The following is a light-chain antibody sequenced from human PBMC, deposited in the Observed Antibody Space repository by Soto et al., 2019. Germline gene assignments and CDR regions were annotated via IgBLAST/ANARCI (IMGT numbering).Light chain of an antibody. J-gene: IGKJ4*01. Sequence: DIQMTQSPSSLSASVGDRVTITCQASQDISNYLNWYQQKPGEAPKLLIYDASNLETGVPSRFSGRGSGTDFSFTISSLQPEDIATYYCQQYDIFPLTFGGGTKVALK. CDR2: DAS. CDR3: QQYDIFPLT. V-gene: IGKV1-33*01. CDR1: QDISNY.